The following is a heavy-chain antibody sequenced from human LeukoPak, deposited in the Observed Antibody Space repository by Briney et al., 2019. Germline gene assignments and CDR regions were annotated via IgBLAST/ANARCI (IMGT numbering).Heavy chain of an antibody. J-gene: IGHJ5*02. CDR1: GYTFTGYY. V-gene: IGHV1-2*02. CDR2: INPNSGGT. CDR3: ARGVHDFYDILTGYYMENAFDP. D-gene: IGHD3-9*01. Sequence: ASVKVSCKASGYTFTGYYMHWVRQAPGQGLEWMGWINPNSGGTNYAQKFQGRVTMTRDTSISTAYMELSRLRSDDTAVYYCARGVHDFYDILTGYYMENAFDPWGQGPLVTVSS.